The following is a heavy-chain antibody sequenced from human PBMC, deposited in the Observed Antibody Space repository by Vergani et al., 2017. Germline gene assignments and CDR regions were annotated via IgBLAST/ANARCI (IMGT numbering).Heavy chain of an antibody. CDR1: GYSFTNYW. CDR3: ARQLDTSTWGLGY. V-gene: IGHV5-51*01. Sequence: EVQLVQSGAEVKKPGESLKISCKGSGYSFTNYWIGWVRQMPGKGLEWLGIIYPGDSDTRYSPSFRGQVTISADKSIATPYLQGSSLKASDTAMYYCARQLDTSTWGLGYWGQGTLVTVSS. J-gene: IGHJ4*02. CDR2: IYPGDSDT. D-gene: IGHD6-13*01.